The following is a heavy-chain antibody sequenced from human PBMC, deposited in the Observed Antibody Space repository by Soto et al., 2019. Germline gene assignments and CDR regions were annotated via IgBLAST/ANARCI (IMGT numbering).Heavy chain of an antibody. CDR2: IYYSGST. Sequence: SETLSLTCTVSGSSISSYYWSWIRQPPGKGLEWIGHIYYSGSTNYKPSLKSRATISVDTSNNQFSLKLSSVTAADTAVYYCARVEGVWLSFLWGQGALVTVSS. V-gene: IGHV4-59*01. D-gene: IGHD3-22*01. CDR3: ARVEGVWLSFL. J-gene: IGHJ4*02. CDR1: GSSISSYY.